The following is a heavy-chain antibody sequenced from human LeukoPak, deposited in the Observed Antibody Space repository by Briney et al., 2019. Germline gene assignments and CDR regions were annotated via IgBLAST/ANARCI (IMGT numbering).Heavy chain of an antibody. CDR3: ARGLNDSWTGENY. Sequence: GSLRLSCAASRFTFDEYGMSWVRQTAGKGLEWIGEINHSGSTNYNPSLKSRVTISLDTSKSQFSLKVRYVTAADTAVYYCARGLNDSWTGENYWGQGTLVTVSS. D-gene: IGHD3-3*01. J-gene: IGHJ4*02. V-gene: IGHV4-34*01. CDR2: INHSGST. CDR1: RFTFDEYG.